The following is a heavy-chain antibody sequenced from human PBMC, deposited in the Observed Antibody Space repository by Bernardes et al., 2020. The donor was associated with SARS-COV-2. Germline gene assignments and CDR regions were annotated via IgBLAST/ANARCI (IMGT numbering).Heavy chain of an antibody. CDR3: ARFTGDATSIDY. D-gene: IGHD7-27*01. J-gene: IGHJ4*02. CDR2: IYHNGRS. CDR1: GYSISSDRW. Sequence: SETLSLTCAVSGYSISSDRWWGWIRPPPGKGLEWIGFIYHNGRSYYNPSLKSRVTMSVDTSKNQFSLKLNFVTAVDAAVYFCARFTGDATSIDYWGQGTLVTVSS. V-gene: IGHV4-28*01.